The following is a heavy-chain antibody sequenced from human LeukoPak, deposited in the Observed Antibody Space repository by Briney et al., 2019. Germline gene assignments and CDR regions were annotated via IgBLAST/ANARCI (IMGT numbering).Heavy chain of an antibody. V-gene: IGHV1-2*02. CDR2: INPNTGGT. CDR1: GYTLAGYF. D-gene: IGHD1-20*01. J-gene: IGHJ3*02. CDR3: ANRYNWNDFQSNTFDI. Sequence: GASVKVSYKASGYTLAGYFFHWVRQAPGQGLEWMGWINPNTGGTKYAQRFQGRVTMTRDTSISAAYMELSRLRSDDTAVYYCANRYNWNDFQSNTFDIWGQGTMLTVSS.